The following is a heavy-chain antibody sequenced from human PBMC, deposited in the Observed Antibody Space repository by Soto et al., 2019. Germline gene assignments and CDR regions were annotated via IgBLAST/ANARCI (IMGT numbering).Heavy chain of an antibody. CDR1: GFSLSTRGVG. D-gene: IGHD2-15*01. CDR3: AYLPCSGGSCYWFSFSGMDV. Sequence: QITLKESGPTLVKHTQTLTLTCTFSGFSLSTRGVGVAWIRQPPGEALEWLALIYWDADKRYRPSLESRLTITKDTSKNQVVLTMTNMDSVDTATYYCAYLPCSGGSCYWFSFSGMDVWGQGTTVTVSS. J-gene: IGHJ6*02. CDR2: IYWDADK. V-gene: IGHV2-5*02.